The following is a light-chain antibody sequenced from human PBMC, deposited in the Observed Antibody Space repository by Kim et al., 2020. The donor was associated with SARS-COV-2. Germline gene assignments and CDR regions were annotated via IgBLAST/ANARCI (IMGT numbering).Light chain of an antibody. CDR1: QSVSRNY. Sequence: SLSPGERATRSCRASQSVSRNYLAWYQQKPGQAPRLLIYGASTRATGIPDRFSGSGSGTDFTLTISRLEPEDFAVYYCQQYASLRSFGQGTKLEI. J-gene: IGKJ2*04. CDR3: QQYASLRS. V-gene: IGKV3-20*01. CDR2: GAS.